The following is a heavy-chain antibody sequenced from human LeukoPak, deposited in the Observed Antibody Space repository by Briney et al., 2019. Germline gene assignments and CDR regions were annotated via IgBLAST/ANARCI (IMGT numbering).Heavy chain of an antibody. D-gene: IGHD3-22*01. CDR1: GYTFTSYG. V-gene: IGHV1-18*01. CDR3: ARVAQRRYYYDSSAYRYYFDY. CDR2: ISAYNGHT. J-gene: IGHJ4*02. Sequence: ASVKVSCKASGYTFTSYGINWVRQAPGQGLEWMGWISAYNGHTNYAQKLQDRVTMTTDTSTSTAYMELRSLRSDDTAVYYCARVAQRRYYYDSSAYRYYFDYWGQGTLVTVSS.